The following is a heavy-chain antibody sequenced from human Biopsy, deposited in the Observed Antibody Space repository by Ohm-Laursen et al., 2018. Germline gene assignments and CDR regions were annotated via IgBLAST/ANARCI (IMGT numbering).Heavy chain of an antibody. Sequence: SQRLSCTASGFTFTSYGMHWVRHAPGKGLEWVSGISWNSGSINYAVSVQGRFTISRDNAKNSLYLQMNSLRVEDTALYFCARLGELHGLWYFDFWGQGALVTVSS. CDR3: ARLGELHGLWYFDF. CDR1: GFTFTSYG. D-gene: IGHD2-21*01. J-gene: IGHJ4*02. CDR2: ISWNSGSI. V-gene: IGHV3-9*01.